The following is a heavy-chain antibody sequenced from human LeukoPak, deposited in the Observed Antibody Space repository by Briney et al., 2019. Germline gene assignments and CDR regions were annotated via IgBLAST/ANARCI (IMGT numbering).Heavy chain of an antibody. V-gene: IGHV4-39*07. CDR2: IYYSGDT. CDR1: GGSISRSIYY. J-gene: IGHJ4*02. CDR3: ARGTYINSGLFDY. D-gene: IGHD4-11*01. Sequence: SETLSLTCTVSGGSISRSIYYWGWIRQPPGKGLEWIGNIYYSGDTYYNPSLKSRVTISVDTSKNQFSLKLSSVTAADTAVYYCARGTYINSGLFDYWGQGTLVTVSS.